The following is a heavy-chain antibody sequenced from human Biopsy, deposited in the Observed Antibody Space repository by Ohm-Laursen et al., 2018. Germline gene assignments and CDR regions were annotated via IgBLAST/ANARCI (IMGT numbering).Heavy chain of an antibody. CDR1: GYSFTSYG. J-gene: IGHJ4*02. Sequence: SVKVSCKASGYSFTSYGISWVRQAPGEGLEWMGRISGYNGNTTYAQKFQGRVTMTADTSTSTVYMEVGGLRSDDTAVYYCARVTLPLYLDYWGQGTRVSVSS. V-gene: IGHV1-18*01. CDR3: ARVTLPLYLDY. CDR2: ISGYNGNT. D-gene: IGHD5/OR15-5a*01.